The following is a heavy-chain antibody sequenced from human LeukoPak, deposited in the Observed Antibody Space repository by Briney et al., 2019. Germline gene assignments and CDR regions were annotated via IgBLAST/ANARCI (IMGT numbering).Heavy chain of an antibody. J-gene: IGHJ5*02. CDR3: ARAHKHWFDP. Sequence: SETLSLTCAVYGGSFSGYYWSWIRQPPGKGLEWIGEINHSGSTNYNPSLKSRVTISVDTSKNQFSLKLSSVTAADTAVYYCARAHKHWFDPWGQGTLVTVSS. CDR2: INHSGST. V-gene: IGHV4-34*01. CDR1: GGSFSGYY.